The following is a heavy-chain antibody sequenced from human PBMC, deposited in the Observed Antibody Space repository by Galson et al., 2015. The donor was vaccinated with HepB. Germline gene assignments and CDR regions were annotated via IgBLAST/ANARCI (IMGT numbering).Heavy chain of an antibody. J-gene: IGHJ4*02. CDR2: ISVYNGVP. Sequence: SVKVSCKASGYTFTDYGISWVRQAPGQGLEWMGWISVYNGVPNYAQNLQGRVIMTTDTSTTTAYLELRSLRSDDTAVYYCARYVAPPRRLDCWGQGTLVTVSS. D-gene: IGHD3-10*02. V-gene: IGHV1-18*01. CDR3: ARYVAPPRRLDC. CDR1: GYTFTDYG.